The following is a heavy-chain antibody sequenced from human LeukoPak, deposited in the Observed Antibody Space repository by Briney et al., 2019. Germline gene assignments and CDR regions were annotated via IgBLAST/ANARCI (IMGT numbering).Heavy chain of an antibody. J-gene: IGHJ4*02. CDR3: ARDTGIAARLFDY. V-gene: IGHV3-48*01. CDR1: GFTFSSYS. D-gene: IGHD6-6*01. CDR2: ISSSSSTI. Sequence: GGSLRLSCTASGFTFSSYSMNWVRQAPGKGLEWVSYISSSSSTIYYADSVKGRFTISRDNSKNTLYLQMNSLRAEDTAVYYCARDTGIAARLFDYWGQGTLVTVSS.